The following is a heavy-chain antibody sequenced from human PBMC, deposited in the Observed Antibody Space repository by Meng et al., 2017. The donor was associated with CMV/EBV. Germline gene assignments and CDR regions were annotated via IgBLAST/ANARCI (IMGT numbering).Heavy chain of an antibody. D-gene: IGHD6-19*01. Sequence: SGYPFTGYGISWVRQAPGQGLEWMGWISAYNGNTNYAQKLQGRVTMTTDTSTSTAYMELRSLRSDDTAVYYCARADDLEAPSWFDPWGQGTLVTVSS. V-gene: IGHV1-18*01. CDR1: GYPFTGYG. CDR3: ARADDLEAPSWFDP. J-gene: IGHJ5*02. CDR2: ISAYNGNT.